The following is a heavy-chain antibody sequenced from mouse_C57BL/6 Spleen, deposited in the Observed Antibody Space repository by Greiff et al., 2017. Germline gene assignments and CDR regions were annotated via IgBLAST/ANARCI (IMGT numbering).Heavy chain of an antibody. D-gene: IGHD2-5*01. Sequence: VQLVESGAELARPGASVKLSCKAPGYTFTSYGISWVKQRTGQGLEWIGEIYPRSGNTYYNEKFKGKATLTADKSSSTAYMELRSLTSEDSAVYFCARSGYYSNPYFDYWGQGTTLTVSS. V-gene: IGHV1-81*01. CDR2: IYPRSGNT. CDR1: GYTFTSYG. J-gene: IGHJ2*01. CDR3: ARSGYYSNPYFDY.